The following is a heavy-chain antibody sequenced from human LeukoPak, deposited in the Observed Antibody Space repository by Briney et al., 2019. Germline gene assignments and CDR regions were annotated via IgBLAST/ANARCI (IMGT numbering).Heavy chain of an antibody. CDR2: IKQDGSEK. J-gene: IGHJ3*02. V-gene: IGHV3-7*03. Sequence: PGGSLRLSCAASGFTFSSYWMSWVRQAPGKGLERVANIKQDGSEKYYADSVKGRFTISRDNAKNSLYLQMNSLRAEDTAVYYCAGEETDYDILTGYYNAAFDIWGQGTMVTVSS. D-gene: IGHD3-9*01. CDR1: GFTFSSYW. CDR3: AGEETDYDILTGYYNAAFDI.